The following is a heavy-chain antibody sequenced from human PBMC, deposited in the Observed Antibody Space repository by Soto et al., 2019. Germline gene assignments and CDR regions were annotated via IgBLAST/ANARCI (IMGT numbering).Heavy chain of an antibody. CDR1: GFTFSDYT. J-gene: IGHJ4*02. V-gene: IGHV3-23*03. CDR3: ARRTNGYFGY. D-gene: IGHD2-8*01. Sequence: EVQLLESGGGLVQPGVSLTLSCAASGFTFSDYTMSWVRQAPGKVLECISVILADYNTYYTGSVRGRFTISRDNSKNTLYLEMNSLRAEDTAVYYCARRTNGYFGYWGQGALVTVSS. CDR2: ILADYNT.